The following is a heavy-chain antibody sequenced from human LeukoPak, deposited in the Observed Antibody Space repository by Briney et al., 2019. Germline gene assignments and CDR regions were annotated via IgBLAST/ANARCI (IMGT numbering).Heavy chain of an antibody. CDR1: GFTFSDYY. D-gene: IGHD3-10*01. V-gene: IGHV3-11*01. CDR3: ARGYYGSGSRERWFDP. CDR2: VSSSGSTI. J-gene: IGHJ5*02. Sequence: GGSLRLSCAASGFTFSDYYMSWIRQAPGKGLEWVSYVSSSGSTIYYADSVKGRFTISRDNAKNSLYLQMNSLRAEDTAVYYCARGYYGSGSRERWFDPWGQGTLVTVSS.